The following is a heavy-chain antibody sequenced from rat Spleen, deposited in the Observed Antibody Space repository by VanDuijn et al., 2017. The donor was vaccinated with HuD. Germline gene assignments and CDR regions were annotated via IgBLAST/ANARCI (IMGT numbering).Heavy chain of an antibody. Sequence: EVQLVESGGGLVQPGRSLKLSCVASGFTFNNHWMSWIRQAPTKGLEWVASISYDGGSTYYRDSVKGRFTNSRDNAKSSLYLQMDSLRSEDTATYYCARHGGWGYNYRHWFAYWGQGTLVTVSS. J-gene: IGHJ3*01. CDR3: ARHGGWGYNYRHWFAY. CDR2: ISYDGGST. V-gene: IGHV5-20*01. CDR1: GFTFNNHW. D-gene: IGHD1-4*01.